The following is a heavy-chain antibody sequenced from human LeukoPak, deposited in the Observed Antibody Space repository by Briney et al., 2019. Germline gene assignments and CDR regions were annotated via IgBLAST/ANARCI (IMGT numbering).Heavy chain of an antibody. CDR1: GFTFNIYT. J-gene: IGHJ4*02. V-gene: IGHV3-21*01. CDR3: ARLYSSGWYGSFDY. CDR2: ISSSSSYI. Sequence: GGSLRLSCAAFGFTFNIYTMNWVRQAPGKGLEWVSSISSSSSYIYYADSVKGRFTISRDNAKNSLYLQMNSLRGEDTAVYYCARLYSSGWYGSFDYWGQGTLVTVSS. D-gene: IGHD6-19*01.